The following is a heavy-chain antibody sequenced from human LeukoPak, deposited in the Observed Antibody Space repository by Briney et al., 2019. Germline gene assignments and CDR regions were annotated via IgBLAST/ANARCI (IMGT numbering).Heavy chain of an antibody. CDR3: AKGFDFYFDY. D-gene: IGHD3-3*01. CDR2: TAYDGSNK. V-gene: IGHV3-30*18. J-gene: IGHJ4*02. CDR1: GFTFSSYG. Sequence: PGGSLRLSCAASGFTFSSYGMQWVRQAPGKGLEWVAVTAYDGSNKFYADSVKGRFTISRDNSKNTLYLQMNSLRAEDTAVYYCAKGFDFYFDYRGQGALVTVSS.